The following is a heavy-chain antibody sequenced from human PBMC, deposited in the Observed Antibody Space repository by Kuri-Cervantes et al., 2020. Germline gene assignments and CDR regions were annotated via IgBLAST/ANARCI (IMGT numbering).Heavy chain of an antibody. J-gene: IGHJ4*02. Sequence: GESLKISCAASGFTFSSYAMSWVRQAPGKGLEWVSAISGSGGSTYYADSVKGRFTISRDNSKNTLYLQMNSLRAEDTAVYYCAKSDRDITGTTDYWGQGTLVTVSS. CDR2: ISGSGGST. V-gene: IGHV3-23*01. CDR3: AKSDRDITGTTDY. CDR1: GFTFSSYA. D-gene: IGHD1-20*01.